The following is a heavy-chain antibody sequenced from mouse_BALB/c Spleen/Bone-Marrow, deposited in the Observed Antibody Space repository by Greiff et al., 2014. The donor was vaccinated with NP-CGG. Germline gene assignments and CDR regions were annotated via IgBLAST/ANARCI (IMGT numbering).Heavy chain of an antibody. V-gene: IGHV1-4*01. D-gene: IGHD1-1*01. CDR1: GYTFTSYR. J-gene: IGHJ3*01. Sequence: VLLVESGAELAKPGASVKMSCKASGYTFTSYRMHWVKQRPGQGLEWIGYINPSTGYTEYNQKFRDKATLTADKSSSTAYMQLSSLTSEDSAVYYCARSYYDGSSFAYWGQGTLVTVSA. CDR3: ARSYYDGSSFAY. CDR2: INPSTGYT.